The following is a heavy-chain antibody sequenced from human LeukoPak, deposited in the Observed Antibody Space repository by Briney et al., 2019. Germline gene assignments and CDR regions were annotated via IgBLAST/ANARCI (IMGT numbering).Heavy chain of an antibody. V-gene: IGHV3-23*01. J-gene: IGHJ6*03. Sequence: GGSLRLSCAGSGFYSNDYAGYAMSWVRQAPGKGLEWVSAISGTADTTKYADSVKGRFTISRDNSKNTLYLQMNSLRAEDTAVYYCAKGWDNFYFYYYMDVWGKGTMVTVSS. CDR1: GFYSNDYAGYA. D-gene: IGHD1-26*01. CDR2: ISGTADTT. CDR3: AKGWDNFYFYYYMDV.